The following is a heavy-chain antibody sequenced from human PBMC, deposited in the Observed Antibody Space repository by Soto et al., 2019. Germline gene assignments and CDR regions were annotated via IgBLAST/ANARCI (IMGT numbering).Heavy chain of an antibody. J-gene: IGHJ4*02. CDR2: INPDGSAQ. V-gene: IGHV3-7*03. CDR3: TRISRGPPSDH. Sequence: EVQLVESGGGLVQPGGSLRLSCAASGFTFSTSCVNCVRQAPGKCLELVVNINPDGSAQYYVDSVKGRFTISRDNAKNSLFPQMNSLRADHTAVYYCTRISRGPPSDHGGQGTLVTVSS. CDR1: GFTFSTSC.